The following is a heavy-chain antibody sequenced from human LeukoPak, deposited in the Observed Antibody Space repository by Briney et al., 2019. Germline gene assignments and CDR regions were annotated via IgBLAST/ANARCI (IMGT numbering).Heavy chain of an antibody. CDR1: GFTFSSYW. D-gene: IGHD6-13*01. Sequence: PGGSLRLSCAASGFTFSSYWMSWVRQAPGKGLKWVANIKQDGSEKYYVDSVKGRFTISRDNAENSLYLQMNSLRAEDTAVYYCARLTLYSSSWYPAEYFQHWGQGTLVTVSS. V-gene: IGHV3-7*03. CDR2: IKQDGSEK. J-gene: IGHJ1*01. CDR3: ARLTLYSSSWYPAEYFQH.